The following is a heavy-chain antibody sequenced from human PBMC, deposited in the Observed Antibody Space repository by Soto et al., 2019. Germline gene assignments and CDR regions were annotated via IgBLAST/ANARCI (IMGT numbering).Heavy chain of an antibody. CDR3: ASPVFLNRIAAAGEPLDY. V-gene: IGHV4-59*01. CDR1: GGSISSYY. Sequence: PSETLSLTCTVSGGSISSYYWIWIRQPPGKGLEWIGYIYYSGSTNYNPSLKSRVTISVDTSKNQFSLKLSSVTAADTAVYYCASPVFLNRIAAAGEPLDYWGQGTLVTVSS. J-gene: IGHJ4*02. D-gene: IGHD6-13*01. CDR2: IYYSGST.